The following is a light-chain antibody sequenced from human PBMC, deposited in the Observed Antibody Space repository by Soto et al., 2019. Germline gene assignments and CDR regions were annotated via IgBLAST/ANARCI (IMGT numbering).Light chain of an antibody. Sequence: EIVMTQSPATLSVSPGERATLSCRAIQSVSSNVAWYQQKPGQAPRLLIYGAATRATGNPARFSGSGSGPESALTVSRVQSEDFAVYYGQQYPNWPPLPFGGGTKVGIK. CDR3: QQYPNWPPLP. V-gene: IGKV3-15*01. J-gene: IGKJ4*01. CDR2: GAA. CDR1: QSVSSN.